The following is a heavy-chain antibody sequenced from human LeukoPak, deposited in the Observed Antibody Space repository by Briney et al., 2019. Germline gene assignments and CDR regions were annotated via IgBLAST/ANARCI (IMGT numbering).Heavy chain of an antibody. D-gene: IGHD3-9*01. V-gene: IGHV4-59*01. Sequence: SETLSLTCTVSGGSISSYYWSWIRQPPGKGLEWIGYIYYSGSTNYNPSLKSRVTISVDTSKNQFSLKLSSVTAADTAVYYCARGYAGRYFDWFPPDVWGKGTTVTISS. CDR3: ARGYAGRYFDWFPPDV. CDR1: GGSISSYY. CDR2: IYYSGST. J-gene: IGHJ6*04.